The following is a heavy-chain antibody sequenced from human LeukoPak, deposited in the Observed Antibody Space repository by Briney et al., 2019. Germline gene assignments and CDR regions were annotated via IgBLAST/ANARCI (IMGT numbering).Heavy chain of an antibody. Sequence: PGGSLRLSCAASGFTFSDSYMSWIRQAPGKGLEYISYISSSGSTIYYADSVKGRFTLSRDNAKNSLSLEMNSLRAEDTAVYYCARGKYSFDYWGQGTLVTASS. V-gene: IGHV3-11*01. CDR1: GFTFSDSY. J-gene: IGHJ4*02. CDR3: ARGKYSFDY. CDR2: ISSSGSTI.